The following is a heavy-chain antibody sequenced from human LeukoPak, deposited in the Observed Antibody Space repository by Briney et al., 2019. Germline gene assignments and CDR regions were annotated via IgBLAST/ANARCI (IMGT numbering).Heavy chain of an antibody. CDR3: ARIKWYAFDI. Sequence: GGSLRLSCAASGFTVSSNYMSWVRQAPGKGLEWVSSISSSSSYIYYADSVKGRFTISRDNAKNSLYLQMNSLRAEDTAVYYCARIKWYAFDIWGQGTMVTVSS. CDR1: GFTVSSNY. V-gene: IGHV3-21*01. J-gene: IGHJ3*02. D-gene: IGHD5-12*01. CDR2: ISSSSSYI.